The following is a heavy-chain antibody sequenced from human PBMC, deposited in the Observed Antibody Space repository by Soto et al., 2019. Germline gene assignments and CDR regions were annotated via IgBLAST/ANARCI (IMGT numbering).Heavy chain of an antibody. D-gene: IGHD3-22*01. CDR2: INSDGSST. Sequence: RLSCAASGFTFSSYWINWVRQAPGKGLVWVSRINSDGSSTSYADSVKGRFTISRDNAKNTLYLQMNSLRAEDTAVYYCARVVNLYYYYVMYVCGQGTTVTGSS. V-gene: IGHV3-74*01. J-gene: IGHJ6*02. CDR3: ARVVNLYYYYVMYV. CDR1: GFTFSSYW.